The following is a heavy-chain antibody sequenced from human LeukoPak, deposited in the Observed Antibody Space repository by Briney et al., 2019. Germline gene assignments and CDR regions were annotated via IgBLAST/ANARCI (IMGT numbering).Heavy chain of an antibody. D-gene: IGHD4-17*01. V-gene: IGHV4-59*01. Sequence: SETVSLTCTVSGGSISSYYWSWIRQPPGKGLEWIGYIYYSGSTNYNPSLKSRVTISVDTSKNQFSLKLSSVTAADTAVYYCARDFRSDYGDYVGLYYWGQGTLVTVSS. J-gene: IGHJ4*02. CDR1: GGSISSYY. CDR2: IYYSGST. CDR3: ARDFRSDYGDYVGLYY.